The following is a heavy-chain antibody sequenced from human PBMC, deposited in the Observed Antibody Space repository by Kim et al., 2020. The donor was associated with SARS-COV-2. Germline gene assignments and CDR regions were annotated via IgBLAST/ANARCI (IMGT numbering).Heavy chain of an antibody. Sequence: GGSLRLSCAASGFTFSSYSMNWVRQAPGKGLEWVSSISSSSSYIYYADSVKGRFTISRDNAKNSLYLQMNSLRAEDTAVYYCAADPYYYDSSGYYTDDAFDIWGQGTMVTVSS. V-gene: IGHV3-21*01. CDR3: AADPYYYDSSGYYTDDAFDI. D-gene: IGHD3-22*01. J-gene: IGHJ3*02. CDR2: ISSSSSYI. CDR1: GFTFSSYS.